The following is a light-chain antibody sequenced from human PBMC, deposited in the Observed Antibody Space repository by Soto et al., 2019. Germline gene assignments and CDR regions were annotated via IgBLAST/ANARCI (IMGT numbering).Light chain of an antibody. CDR3: QQRSNGPPSLT. V-gene: IGKV3-11*01. J-gene: IGKJ4*01. CDR1: QRVSSY. Sequence: EIVLTQSPATLSLSPGEKATLSCRASQRVSSYLAWYQQKPGQAPRLLIYDASNRATGIPARFSGSESGTHFTPTISSLEPEDFAVYYCQQRSNGPPSLTFDGGTKVEIK. CDR2: DAS.